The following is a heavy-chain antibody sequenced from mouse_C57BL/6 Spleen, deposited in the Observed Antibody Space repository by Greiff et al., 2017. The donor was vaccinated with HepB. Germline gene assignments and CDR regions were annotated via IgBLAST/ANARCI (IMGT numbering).Heavy chain of an antibody. CDR1: GYSITSGYY. CDR2: ISYDGNN. CDR3: ARGHGYGGMGY. V-gene: IGHV3-6*01. J-gene: IGHJ4*01. Sequence: EVQLQESGPGLVKPSQSLSLTCSVTGYSITSGYYWNWIRQSPGNKLEWMGYISYDGNNNYNPSLKNRISITRDTSKNQFCLKLNSVTTEDTATYYCARGHGYGGMGYWGQGTSVTVSS. D-gene: IGHD2-2*01.